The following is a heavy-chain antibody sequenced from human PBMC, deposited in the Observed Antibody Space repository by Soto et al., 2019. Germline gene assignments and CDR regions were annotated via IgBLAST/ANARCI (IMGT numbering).Heavy chain of an antibody. CDR3: ARQESGWYVFFDQ. CDR1: GGSISSSSYY. J-gene: IGHJ4*02. D-gene: IGHD6-13*01. CDR2: VHHSGST. V-gene: IGHV4-39*01. Sequence: SETLSLTCTVSGGSISSSSYYWAWIRQPPGKGLEWIGSVHHSGSTFYNPPLKSRVTMSVDTSKNHFSLRLTSVTAADTALYYCARQESGWYVFFDQWGQGTLVTVSS.